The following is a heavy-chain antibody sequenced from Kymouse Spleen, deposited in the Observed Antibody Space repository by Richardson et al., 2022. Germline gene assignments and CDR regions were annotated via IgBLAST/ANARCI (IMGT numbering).Heavy chain of an antibody. V-gene: IGHV1-46*03. CDR2: INPSGGST. J-gene: IGHJ5*02. D-gene: IGHD3-10*01. CDR3: ARGGGMVRGVRDWFDP. CDR1: GYTFTSYY. Sequence: QVQLVQSGAEVKKPGASVKVSCKASGYTFTSYYMHWVRQAPGQGLEWMGIINPSGGSTSYAQKFQGRVTMTRDTSTSTVYMELSSLRSEDTAVYYCARGGGMVRGVRDWFDPWGQGTLVTVSS.